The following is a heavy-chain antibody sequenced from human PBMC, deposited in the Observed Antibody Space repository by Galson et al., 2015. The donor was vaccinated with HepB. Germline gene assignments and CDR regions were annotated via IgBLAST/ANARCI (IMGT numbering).Heavy chain of an antibody. Sequence: SLRLSCAASGFTLSSYAMSWVRQAPGTGLEWVSSVSTSGGNIFYADSVKGRFTISRDNSKYTLYLQMNSLGAEDTAVYYCGRDRRSRWNHWFDLGVQGVLVTVTS. CDR2: VSTSGGNI. V-gene: IGHV3-23*01. CDR1: GFTLSSYA. CDR3: GRDRRSRWNHWFDL. J-gene: IGHJ5*02. D-gene: IGHD1-1*01.